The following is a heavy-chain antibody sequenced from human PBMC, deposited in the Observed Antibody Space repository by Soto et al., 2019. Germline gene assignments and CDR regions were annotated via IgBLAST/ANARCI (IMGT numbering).Heavy chain of an antibody. Sequence: SEALSLTCAVSGGSISSSSYYWGWIRQPPGKGLEWIGSISYSGSTYYNPSLKSRVTISVDTSKNQFSLKLSSVTAADTAVYYCASYYYDSSGYYYVPGVYWGQGTLVTVSS. V-gene: IGHV4-39*01. CDR2: ISYSGST. CDR1: GGSISSSSYY. J-gene: IGHJ4*02. CDR3: ASYYYDSSGYYYVPGVY. D-gene: IGHD3-22*01.